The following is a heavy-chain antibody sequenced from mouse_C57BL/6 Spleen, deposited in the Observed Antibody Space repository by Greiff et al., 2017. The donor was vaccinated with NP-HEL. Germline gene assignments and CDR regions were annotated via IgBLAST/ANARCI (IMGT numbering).Heavy chain of an antibody. CDR2: INPSSGYT. J-gene: IGHJ1*03. V-gene: IGHV1-4*01. Sequence: VQLQQSGAELARPGASVKMSCKASGYTFTSYTMHWVKQRPGQGLEWIGYINPSSGYTKYNQKFKDKATLTADKSSSTAYMQLSSLTSEDSAVYYCARDWDGGYFDVWGTGTTVTVSS. D-gene: IGHD4-1*01. CDR1: GYTFTSYT. CDR3: ARDWDGGYFDV.